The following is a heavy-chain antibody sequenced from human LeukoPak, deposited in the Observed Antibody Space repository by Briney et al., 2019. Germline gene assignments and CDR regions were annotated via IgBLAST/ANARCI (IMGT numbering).Heavy chain of an antibody. CDR3: ARERIVVVTGHYFDY. V-gene: IGHV4-39*07. Sequence: SETPSLTCTVSGGSISSSSYYWGWIRQPPGKGLEWIGSIYYSGSTYYNPSLKSRVTISVDTSKNQFSLKLSSVTAADTAVYYCARERIVVVTGHYFDYWGQGTLVTVSS. D-gene: IGHD2-21*02. J-gene: IGHJ4*02. CDR1: GGSISSSSYY. CDR2: IYYSGST.